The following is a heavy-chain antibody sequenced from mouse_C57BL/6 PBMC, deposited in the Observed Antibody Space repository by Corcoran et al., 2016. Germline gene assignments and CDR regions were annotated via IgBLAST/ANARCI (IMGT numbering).Heavy chain of an antibody. Sequence: EVQLQQSGPELVKPGASVKIPCKASGYTFTDYNMDWVKQSHGKSLEWIGDINPNNGGTIYNQKFKGKATLTVDKSSSTAYMELRSLTSEDTAVYYCARYYYSNYEDWDVYGDYWGQGTSVTVSS. D-gene: IGHD2-5*01. CDR1: GYTFTDYN. V-gene: IGHV1-18*01. J-gene: IGHJ4*01. CDR3: ARYYYSNYEDWDVYGDY. CDR2: INPNNGGT.